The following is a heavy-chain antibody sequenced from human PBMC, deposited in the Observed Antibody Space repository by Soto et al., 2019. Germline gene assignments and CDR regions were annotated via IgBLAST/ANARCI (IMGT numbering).Heavy chain of an antibody. Sequence: PVGSLRLSCTASGFTFGDYAMSWFRQAPGKGLEWVGFIRSKAYGGTTEYAASVKGRLTISRDDSKSIAYLQINSLKTEDTAVYYCNRGGEGRQGGYGSGSYSCIPYYYYYGMDVWGQGTTVTVSS. D-gene: IGHD3-10*01. CDR1: GFTFGDYA. CDR3: NRGGEGRQGGYGSGSYSCIPYYYYYGMDV. V-gene: IGHV3-49*03. CDR2: IRSKAYGGTT. J-gene: IGHJ6*02.